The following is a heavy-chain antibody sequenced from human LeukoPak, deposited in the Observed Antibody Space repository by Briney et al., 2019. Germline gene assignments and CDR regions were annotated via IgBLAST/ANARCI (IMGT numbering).Heavy chain of an antibody. CDR2: INPNSGGT. CDR3: ARDQGYSSSWYDY. V-gene: IGHV1-2*04. Sequence: GASVKVSCKASGYTFTGYYMHWVRQAPGQGLEWMGWINPNSGGTNYAQKFQGWVTMTRDTSISTAYMELSRLRSDDTAVYYCARDQGYSSSWYDYWGQGTLVTVSS. J-gene: IGHJ4*02. D-gene: IGHD6-13*01. CDR1: GYTFTGYY.